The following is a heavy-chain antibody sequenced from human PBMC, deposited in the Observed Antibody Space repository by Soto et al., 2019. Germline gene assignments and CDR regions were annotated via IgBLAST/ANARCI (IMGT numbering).Heavy chain of an antibody. V-gene: IGHV4-59*01. D-gene: IGHD5-18*01. CDR2: IYSSGST. CDR3: ARDHPHSYGVYYFDY. Sequence: SETLSLTCTVSGGSIINYYWSWLRQPPWKELEWIGYIYSSGSTHYNPSLQSRVTISADTSKNQVSLKVRSVTAADTAVYYCARDHPHSYGVYYFDYWGQGTPVTVSS. J-gene: IGHJ4*02. CDR1: GGSIINYY.